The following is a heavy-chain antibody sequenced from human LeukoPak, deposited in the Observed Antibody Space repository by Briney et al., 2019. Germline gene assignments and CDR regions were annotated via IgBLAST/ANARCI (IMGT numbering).Heavy chain of an antibody. CDR2: INHSGYT. Sequence: PSETLSRTRAVYGGSFSGYYWSWIRQPPGKGLEWIGEINHSGYTNYNPSLKSRVTISVDTSKNQFSLKLNSVTAAYTAVYYCQSSGWYGGYWGQGTLFTVSS. CDR1: GGSFSGYY. J-gene: IGHJ4*02. V-gene: IGHV4-34*01. D-gene: IGHD6-19*01. CDR3: QSSGWYGGY.